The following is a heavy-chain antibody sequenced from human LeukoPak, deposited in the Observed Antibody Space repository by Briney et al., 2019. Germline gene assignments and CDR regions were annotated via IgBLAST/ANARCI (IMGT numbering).Heavy chain of an antibody. D-gene: IGHD3-22*01. J-gene: IGHJ2*01. Sequence: PSETLSLTCTVSGGSISSSSYYWGWIRQPPGKGLEWIGSIYYSGSTYYNPSLKSRVTISVDTSKNQFSLKLSSVTAADTAVYYCARDRDYDSSGYRAHPNWYFDLWGRGTLVTVSS. CDR3: ARDRDYDSSGYRAHPNWYFDL. CDR1: GGSISSSSYY. CDR2: IYYSGST. V-gene: IGHV4-39*07.